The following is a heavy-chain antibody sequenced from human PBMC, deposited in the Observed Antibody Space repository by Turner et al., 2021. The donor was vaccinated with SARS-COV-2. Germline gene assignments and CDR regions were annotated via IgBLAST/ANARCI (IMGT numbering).Heavy chain of an antibody. CDR2: ISGTTTTI. Sequence: EVQLVVSGGGLVQPGGCFSLSCAANGVTLSTYSMGWVRQGPGKGPEWVSYISGTTTTIYYADSVKGRFTISRDNAKNSLYLQMNNLRAEDTAMYYCAREHYDFWSGYFYWGQGTLVTVSS. CDR3: AREHYDFWSGYFY. J-gene: IGHJ4*02. V-gene: IGHV3-48*01. CDR1: GVTLSTYS. D-gene: IGHD3-3*01.